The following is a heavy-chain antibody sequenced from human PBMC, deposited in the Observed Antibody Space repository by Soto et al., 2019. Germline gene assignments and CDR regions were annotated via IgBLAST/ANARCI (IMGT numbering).Heavy chain of an antibody. Sequence: VQLQESGPGLVKPSQTLSLTCTVSSGSISSADYYWSWIRQPPGKGLEWIGYIYYTGSAYYNPPLKSXXTXSXVTSKNQFSLKVTSVTAADTAVYYCASGGSSNWFDPWGQGTLVTVSS. D-gene: IGHD1-26*01. J-gene: IGHJ5*02. V-gene: IGHV4-30-4*08. CDR1: SGSISSADYY. CDR3: ASGGSSNWFDP. CDR2: IYYTGSA.